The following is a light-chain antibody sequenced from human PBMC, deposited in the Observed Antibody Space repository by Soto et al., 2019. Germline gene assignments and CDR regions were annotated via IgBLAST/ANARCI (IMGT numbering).Light chain of an antibody. Sequence: VLTQPPSVSGAPGQRVTISCTGSSSNIGAGYDVHWYQQLPGTAPKLLIYGNSNRPSGVPDRFSGSKSGTSASLAITGLQAEDEADYYCQSYDSSLRGVFGGGTKLTVL. CDR3: QSYDSSLRGV. V-gene: IGLV1-40*01. CDR2: GNS. J-gene: IGLJ3*02. CDR1: SSNIGAGYD.